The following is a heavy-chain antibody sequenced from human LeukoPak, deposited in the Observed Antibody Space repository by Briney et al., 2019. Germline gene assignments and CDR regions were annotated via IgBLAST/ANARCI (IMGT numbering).Heavy chain of an antibody. CDR2: VSKTGNT. J-gene: IGHJ4*02. CDR1: GGSLTTHY. CDR3: ARRGAPSKFYYFDS. Sequence: PSETLSLTCTVSGGSLTTHYWAWIRQPPGKGLEWIGFVSKTGNTNYNPSLKSRATISVDTSKNTFSLKLSSVTAADTAVYFCARRGAPSKFYYFDSWGQGTLVTVYS. V-gene: IGHV4-59*08. D-gene: IGHD1-26*01.